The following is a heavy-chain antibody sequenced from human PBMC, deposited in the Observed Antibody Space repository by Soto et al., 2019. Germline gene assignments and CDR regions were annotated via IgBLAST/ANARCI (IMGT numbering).Heavy chain of an antibody. J-gene: IGHJ5*02. CDR3: ARAISGYVT. D-gene: IGHD5-12*01. Sequence: QVHLVQSWAEVKHPGASVRVSCKASGITYSTYAINWVRQAPGQGLEWMGWINAGEGYTRYSQDFQGRVTLTTVTSASTSYMDLSNLTFEDTAVYYCARAISGYVTWGQGTQVTVSS. CDR1: GITYSTYA. V-gene: IGHV1-3*01. CDR2: INAGEGYT.